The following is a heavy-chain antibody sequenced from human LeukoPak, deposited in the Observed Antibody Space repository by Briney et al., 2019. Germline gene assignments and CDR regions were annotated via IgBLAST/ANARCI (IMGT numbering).Heavy chain of an antibody. CDR1: GYTFTSYY. CDR3: ARDSYYYDSSGYFSAGLYNWFDP. V-gene: IGHV1-46*01. D-gene: IGHD3-22*01. CDR2: INPSGGST. Sequence: ASVKVSCKASGYTFTSYYMHWVRQAPGQGLEWMGIINPSGGSTSYAQKFQGRVTMTRDTSTSTVYMELSSLRSEDTAVYYCARDSYYYDSSGYFSAGLYNWFDPWGQGTLVTVPS. J-gene: IGHJ5*02.